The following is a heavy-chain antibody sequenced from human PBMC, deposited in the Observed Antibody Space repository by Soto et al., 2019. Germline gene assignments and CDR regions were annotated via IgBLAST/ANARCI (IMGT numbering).Heavy chain of an antibody. V-gene: IGHV4-39*01. CDR3: ARPEGGYGSGYSWFDP. Sequence: PSETLSLTCSVSGRSISEINSYWGWIRQTPGEGLEWIGTIHHTGSTYYNPSLKSRVIISLDTSKNQFSLKLSSVTAADTALYYCARPEGGYGSGYSWFDPWGQGTWVTVSS. CDR2: IHHTGST. J-gene: IGHJ5*02. D-gene: IGHD5-12*01. CDR1: GRSISEINSY.